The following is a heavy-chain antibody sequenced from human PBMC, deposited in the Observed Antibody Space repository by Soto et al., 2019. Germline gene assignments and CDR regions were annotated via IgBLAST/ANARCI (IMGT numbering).Heavy chain of an antibody. Sequence: QVQLQESGPGLVKPSQTLSLTCTVSGGSISSGGYYWSWIRQHPGKGLEWIGYIYYSGSTYYNPSLKSRVTISVDTSKNQFSLKLSSVTVADTAVYYCARVKVYCSSTSCYGANWFDPWGQGTLVTVSS. CDR1: GGSISSGGYY. J-gene: IGHJ5*02. CDR3: ARVKVYCSSTSCYGANWFDP. V-gene: IGHV4-31*03. D-gene: IGHD2-2*01. CDR2: IYYSGST.